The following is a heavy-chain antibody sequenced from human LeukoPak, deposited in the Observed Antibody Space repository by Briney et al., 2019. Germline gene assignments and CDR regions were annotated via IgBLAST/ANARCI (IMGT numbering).Heavy chain of an antibody. D-gene: IGHD4-17*01. V-gene: IGHV3-23*01. CDR3: ARGRGGDYVPSRFDY. CDR1: GFAFSGFA. J-gene: IGHJ4*02. CDR2: ISGRGDNT. Sequence: GGSLRLSCSGSGFAFSGFAMGWVRQAPGKGLEWVSSISGRGDNTYYADSVEGRFTVSRDNSKNTVYLQMNSLRAEDTALYYCARGRGGDYVPSRFDYWGQGTLVTVSS.